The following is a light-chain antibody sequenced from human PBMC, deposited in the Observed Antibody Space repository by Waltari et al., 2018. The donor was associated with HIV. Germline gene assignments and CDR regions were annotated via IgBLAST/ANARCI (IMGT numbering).Light chain of an antibody. V-gene: IGKV1-33*01. J-gene: IGKJ2*01. CDR2: GAS. CDR3: QQFRSLPLT. CDR1: EDIVTL. Sequence: IQMSQSPSPPSASLSDKITITSHANEDIVTLLNWYQQKPGKAPKLFIYGASNLQSGVPSRFSGSGAGTFFALTITSPRPEDAAIYYCQQFRSLPLTFGQGTKLDIK.